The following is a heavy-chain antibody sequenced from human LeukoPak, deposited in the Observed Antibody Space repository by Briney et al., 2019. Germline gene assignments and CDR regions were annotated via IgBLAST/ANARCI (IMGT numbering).Heavy chain of an antibody. CDR3: ARVDGSGSFHYYYYYGMDV. J-gene: IGHJ6*04. CDR1: GGSFSGYY. Sequence: SETLSLTCAVYGGSFSGYYWSWIRQPPGKGLEWIGEINHSGSTNYNPPLKSRVTISVDTSKNQFSLKLSSVTAADTAVYYCARVDGSGSFHYYYYYGMDVCGKGTTVTVSS. V-gene: IGHV4-34*01. D-gene: IGHD3-10*01. CDR2: INHSGST.